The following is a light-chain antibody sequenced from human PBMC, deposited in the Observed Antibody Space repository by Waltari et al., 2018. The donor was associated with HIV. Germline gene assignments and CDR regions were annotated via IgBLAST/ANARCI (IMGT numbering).Light chain of an antibody. Sequence: DIVMTQSPVSLAVSLGGRATVHCRLSQNLLDISINKYSLAWYQQKAGQPPKILVYWASARESGVPDRFGGSGAETNFTRTIDSVKAEDVAVYYCQQYHTTPLTFGGGTRVEIK. CDR2: WAS. V-gene: IGKV4-1*01. CDR3: QQYHTTPLT. CDR1: QNLLDISINKYS. J-gene: IGKJ4*01.